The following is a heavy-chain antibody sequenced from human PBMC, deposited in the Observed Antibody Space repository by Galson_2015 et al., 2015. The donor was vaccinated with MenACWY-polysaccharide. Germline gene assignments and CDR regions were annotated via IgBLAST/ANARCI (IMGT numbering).Heavy chain of an antibody. D-gene: IGHD3-10*01. CDR3: ARRGNPSFDY. J-gene: IGHJ4*02. CDR2: IYYSGST. CDR1: GGSISSSSFY. V-gene: IGHV4-39*01. Sequence: LSLTCTVSGGSISSSSFYRGWIRQPPGKGLECIGSIYYSGSTYYNPSLKSRVTISVDTSKNQFSLKLSSVTAADTAVYYCARRGNPSFDYWGQGTLVTVSS.